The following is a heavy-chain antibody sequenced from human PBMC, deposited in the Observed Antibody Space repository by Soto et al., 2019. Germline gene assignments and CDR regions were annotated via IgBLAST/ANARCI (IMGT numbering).Heavy chain of an antibody. CDR1: GADINSGGFT. CDR3: ATIGVSGYLAV. J-gene: IGHJ6*02. Sequence: PSETVSRTCSVSGADINSGGFTWTWIRQHAGEGLEWLGYISHCGSTDYNPSLKSLLSISGDTSKNHFSLTLTSVTAPDAAVYYCATIGVSGYLAVWGHGRTVNVS. V-gene: IGHV4-31*01. CDR2: ISHCGST. D-gene: IGHD3-16*02.